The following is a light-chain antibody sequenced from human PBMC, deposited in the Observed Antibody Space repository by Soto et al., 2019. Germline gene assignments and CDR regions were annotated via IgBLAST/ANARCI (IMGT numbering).Light chain of an antibody. CDR1: QSVASW. CDR3: LQANSCPLT. V-gene: IGKV1-12*01. Sequence: IQMTHSPSSVSASVGDGVTMSCLAFQSVASWLAWYQQRPGKAPRRLIYAASRLQRGVPSRFSGSESGTDFTLTISNLQPEDFATYYCLQANSCPLTFGGGTKVDIK. CDR2: AAS. J-gene: IGKJ4*01.